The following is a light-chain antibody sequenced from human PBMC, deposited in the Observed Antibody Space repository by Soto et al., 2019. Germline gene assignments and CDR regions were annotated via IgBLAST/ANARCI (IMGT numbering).Light chain of an antibody. V-gene: IGLV2-23*01. J-gene: IGLJ2*01. CDR3: CSYAGSSTVV. Sequence: QSALTQPPSASGSPGQSVTISCTGTSSDVGGYNLVSWYQQHPGKAPKLMIYEGSKRPSGVSNRFSGSKSGNTASLTISGLQAEDEADYYCCSYAGSSTVVFGGGTKVTVL. CDR1: SSDVGGYNL. CDR2: EGS.